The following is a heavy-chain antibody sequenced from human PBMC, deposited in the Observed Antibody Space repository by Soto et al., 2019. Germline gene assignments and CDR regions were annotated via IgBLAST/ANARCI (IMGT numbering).Heavy chain of an antibody. Sequence: ASAKVSCKASGYTFTSYGISWVRQAPGQGLEWMGWISAHNGNTKYAQKVQGRVTMTTDTSTSTAYMELRSLRSDDTAVYFCARDVAAGMIDYWGQGTLVTVSA. CDR1: GYTFTSYG. V-gene: IGHV1-18*01. J-gene: IGHJ4*02. D-gene: IGHD6-13*01. CDR3: ARDVAAGMIDY. CDR2: ISAHNGNT.